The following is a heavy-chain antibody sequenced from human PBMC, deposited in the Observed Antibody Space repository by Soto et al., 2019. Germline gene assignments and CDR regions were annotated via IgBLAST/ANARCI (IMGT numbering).Heavy chain of an antibody. CDR3: ARRLPIAVAGTNWFDP. CDR1: GGSISSSSYY. D-gene: IGHD6-19*01. Sequence: QLQLQESGPGLVKPSETLSLTCTVSGGSISSSSYYWGWIRQPPGKGLEWIGSIYYSGSTYYNPSLKSRVTISVDTSKNQFSLKLSSVTAADTAVYYCARRLPIAVAGTNWFDPWGQGTLVTVSS. CDR2: IYYSGST. J-gene: IGHJ5*02. V-gene: IGHV4-39*01.